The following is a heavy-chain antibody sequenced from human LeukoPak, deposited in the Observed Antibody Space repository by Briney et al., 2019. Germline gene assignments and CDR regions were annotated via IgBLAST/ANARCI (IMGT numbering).Heavy chain of an antibody. V-gene: IGHV3-7*01. Sequence: GGSLRLSCAASGFTFSSYWMSWVRQAPGKGLKWVANIKQDGSEKYYVDSVKGRFTISRDNAKNSLYLQMISLRAEDTAVYYCARADVGAMSYFDYWGQGTLVTVSS. D-gene: IGHD1-26*01. J-gene: IGHJ4*02. CDR3: ARADVGAMSYFDY. CDR1: GFTFSSYW. CDR2: IKQDGSEK.